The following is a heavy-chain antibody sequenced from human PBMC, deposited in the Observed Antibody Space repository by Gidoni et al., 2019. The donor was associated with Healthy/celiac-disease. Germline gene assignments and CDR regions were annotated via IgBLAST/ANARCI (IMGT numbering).Heavy chain of an antibody. V-gene: IGHV3-53*01. Sequence: EVQLVESGGGLIQPGGSLRLSCAASGFTVSSNYMSWVRQAPGKGLEWVSVIYSGGSTYYADSVKGRFTISRDNSKNTLYLQMNSLRAEDTVVYYCARDQRGTARYYGMDVWGPRDHGHRLL. J-gene: IGHJ6*01. D-gene: IGHD5-18*01. CDR1: GFTVSSNY. CDR3: ARDQRGTARYYGMDV. CDR2: IYSGGST.